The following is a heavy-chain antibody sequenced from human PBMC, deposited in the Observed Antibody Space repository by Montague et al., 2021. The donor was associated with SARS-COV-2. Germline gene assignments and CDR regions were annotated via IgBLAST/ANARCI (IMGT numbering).Heavy chain of an antibody. CDR2: IREDGSKK. CDR3: AREEK. V-gene: IGHV3-7*01. CDR1: GFNFSRYW. Sequence: SLRLSCAAFGFNFSRYWMRWVRQAPGKGLEWVAVIREDGSKKYYMDSVKGRFTISRDNAKNSLYLQMNSLTDGDTAVYYCAREEKWGQGTRVTVSS. J-gene: IGHJ4*02.